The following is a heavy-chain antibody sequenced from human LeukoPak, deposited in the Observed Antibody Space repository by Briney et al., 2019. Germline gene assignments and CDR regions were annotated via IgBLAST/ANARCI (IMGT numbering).Heavy chain of an antibody. CDR1: GFTFSSYA. CDR2: ISYDGSNK. D-gene: IGHD1-26*01. J-gene: IGHJ4*02. CDR3: ARDPTGGFDY. V-gene: IGHV3-30*04. Sequence: GRSLRLSCAASGFTFSSYAMHWVRQAPGKGLEWVAVISYDGSNKYYADSVKGRFTISRDNSKNTLYLQMNSLRAEDTAVYYYARDPTGGFDYWGQGTLVTVSS.